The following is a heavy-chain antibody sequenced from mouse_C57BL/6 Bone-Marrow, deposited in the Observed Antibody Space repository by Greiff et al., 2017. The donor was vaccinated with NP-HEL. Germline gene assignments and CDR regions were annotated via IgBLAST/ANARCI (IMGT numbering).Heavy chain of an antibody. D-gene: IGHD1-1*01. CDR3: ARIYYYFDY. V-gene: IGHV1-82*01. CDR2: IYPGDGDT. CDR1: GYAFSSSW. Sequence: QVQLQQPGPELVKPGASVKISCKASGYAFSSSWMNWVKQRPGKGLEWIGRIYPGDGDTNYNGKFKGKATLTADKSSSTAYMQLSSLTSEDSAVYFCARIYYYFDYWGQGTTLTVSS. J-gene: IGHJ2*01.